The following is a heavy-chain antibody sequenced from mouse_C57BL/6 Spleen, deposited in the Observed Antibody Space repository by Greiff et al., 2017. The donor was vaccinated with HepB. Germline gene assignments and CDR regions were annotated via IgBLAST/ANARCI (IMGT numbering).Heavy chain of an antibody. D-gene: IGHD4-1*01. J-gene: IGHJ4*01. CDR3: ARLPLTGVYAMDD. Sequence: EVQLQQSVAELVRPGASVKLSCTASGFNIKNTYMHWVKQRPEQGLEWIGRIDPANGNTKYAPKFQGKATITADTSSNTAYLQLSSLTSEDTAIYDVARLPLTGVYAMDDWGQGTSVTVSS. V-gene: IGHV14-3*01. CDR1: GFNIKNTY. CDR2: IDPANGNT.